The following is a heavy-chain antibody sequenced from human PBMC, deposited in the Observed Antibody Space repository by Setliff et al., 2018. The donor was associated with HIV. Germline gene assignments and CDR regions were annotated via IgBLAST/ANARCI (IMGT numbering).Heavy chain of an antibody. J-gene: IGHJ4*02. CDR3: ARYDYGDFDY. D-gene: IGHD4-17*01. V-gene: IGHV4-61*05. CDR1: AGSIRSSSYY. CDR2: IYYSGST. Sequence: SETLSLTCTVSAGSIRSSSYYWSWIRQPPGKGLEWIGYIYYSGSTNYYPSLKSRVTISVDTSKNQFSLNLSSVTAADTAVYYCARYDYGDFDYWGQGTPVTVSS.